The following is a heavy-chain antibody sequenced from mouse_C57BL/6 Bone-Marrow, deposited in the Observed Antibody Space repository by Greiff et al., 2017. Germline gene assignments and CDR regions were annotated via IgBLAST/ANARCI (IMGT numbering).Heavy chain of an antibody. Sequence: EVHLVESGGCLVKPGGSLKLSCAASGFPFSSYAMSWVRQTPDKRLEWVATISDGGSYTYYPDNVQGRFTSSRDNAKNNLYLQMRHLKSADTSMYYCARIYYYCLFDYWGQGTTLTVSS. D-gene: IGHD1-1*01. V-gene: IGHV5-4*01. CDR2: ISDGGSYT. J-gene: IGHJ2*01. CDR1: GFPFSSYA. CDR3: ARIYYYCLFDY.